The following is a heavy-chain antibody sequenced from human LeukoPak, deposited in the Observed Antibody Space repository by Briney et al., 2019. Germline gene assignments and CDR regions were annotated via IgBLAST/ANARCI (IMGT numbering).Heavy chain of an antibody. Sequence: SQTRSLTCAISGDIVSSNSAAWYWIRQSPSRGLEWLGRTYYRSKWYNDYAVSVKSRININTDTSKNHLSLQLDSVIPEDTAVCYCIRSYGGGGWLDSWGQGTLVTVSS. CDR3: IRSYGGGGWLDS. CDR2: TYYRSKWYN. CDR1: GDIVSSNSAA. V-gene: IGHV6-1*01. D-gene: IGHD4-23*01. J-gene: IGHJ5*01.